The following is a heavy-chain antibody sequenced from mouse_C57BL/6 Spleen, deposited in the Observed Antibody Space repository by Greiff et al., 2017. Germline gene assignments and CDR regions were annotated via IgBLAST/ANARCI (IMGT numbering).Heavy chain of an antibody. CDR2: IHPNSGST. V-gene: IGHV1-64*01. D-gene: IGHD3-3*01. J-gene: IGHJ1*03. CDR1: GYTFTSYW. CDR3: ARSGDVNWYFDV. Sequence: QVQLQQPGAELVKPGASVKLSCKASGYTFTSYWMHWVKQRPGQGLEWIGMIHPNSGSTNYNEKFKSKATLTVDKSSSTAYMQLSSLTSEDSAVYYCARSGDVNWYFDVWGTGTTVTVSS.